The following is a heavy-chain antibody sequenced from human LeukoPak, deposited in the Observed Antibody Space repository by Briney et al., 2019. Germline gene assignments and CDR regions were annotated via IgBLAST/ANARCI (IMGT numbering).Heavy chain of an antibody. Sequence: PGGSLRLSCAASGFTFSSYWMHWVRQAPGKGLVWVSRINSDGSSTSYADSVKGRFTISRDNAKNTLYLQMNSLRAEDTAVYYCARYQITIFGVVEDYGTDVWGQGTTVTVSS. CDR1: GFTFSSYW. CDR2: INSDGSST. D-gene: IGHD3-3*01. V-gene: IGHV3-74*01. J-gene: IGHJ6*02. CDR3: ARYQITIFGVVEDYGTDV.